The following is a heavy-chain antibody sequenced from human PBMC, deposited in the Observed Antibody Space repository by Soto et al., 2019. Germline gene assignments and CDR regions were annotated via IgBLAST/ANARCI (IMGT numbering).Heavy chain of an antibody. CDR2: MNPGSGDT. CDR3: ARMASFGSLNWFDP. V-gene: IGHV1-8*01. Sequence: ASVKVSCKASGYIFTNNDVSWVRQATGQGLEWMGWMNPGSGDTGYARKFQGRVTMTRNISIATAYMELSSLRADDTAIYYCARMASFGSLNWFDPWGQGTLVTVSS. D-gene: IGHD5-18*01. J-gene: IGHJ5*02. CDR1: GYIFTNND.